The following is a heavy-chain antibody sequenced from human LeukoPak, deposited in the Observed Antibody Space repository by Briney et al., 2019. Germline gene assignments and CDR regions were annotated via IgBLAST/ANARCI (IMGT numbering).Heavy chain of an antibody. CDR1: GFTFSSYA. Sequence: GGSLRLSCAASGFTFSSYAMSWVRQAPGKGLEWVSAISGSGGSTYYADSVKGRFTISRDNSKNTLYLQMNSLRAEDTAVYYCAKDQLLWFGESYDAFDIWGQGTMVTVSS. CDR3: AKDQLLWFGESYDAFDI. J-gene: IGHJ3*02. V-gene: IGHV3-23*01. D-gene: IGHD3-10*01. CDR2: ISGSGGST.